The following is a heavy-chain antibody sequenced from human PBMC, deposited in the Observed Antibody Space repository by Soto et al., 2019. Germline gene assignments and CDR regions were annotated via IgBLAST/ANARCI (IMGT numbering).Heavy chain of an antibody. CDR3: DYLMGLTGYAGD. J-gene: IGHJ4*02. D-gene: IGHD3-9*01. CDR1: GPSIISEGYY. CDR2: LYHGGLT. Sequence: SATLSLTCGVSGPSIISEGYYWNWIRQHPGQGLEWIGYLYHGGLTDYNPSLKSGLTISVDKSKNEFYLKMRSVTAADTAVYYCDYLMGLTGYAGDWGQGTLVTVS. V-gene: IGHV4-31*11.